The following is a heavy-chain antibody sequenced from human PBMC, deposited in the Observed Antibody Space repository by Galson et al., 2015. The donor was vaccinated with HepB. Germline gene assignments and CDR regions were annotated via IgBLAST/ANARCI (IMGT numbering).Heavy chain of an antibody. D-gene: IGHD3-22*01. V-gene: IGHV3-30*14. Sequence: SLRLSCAASGFTFSSYAMHWVRQAPGKGLEWVAVISYDGSNKYYADSVKGRFTISRDNSKNTLYLQMNSLRAEDTAVYYCARESYDSSGYYYAYYYGMDVWGQGTTVTVSS. CDR2: ISYDGSNK. J-gene: IGHJ6*02. CDR3: ARESYDSSGYYYAYYYGMDV. CDR1: GFTFSSYA.